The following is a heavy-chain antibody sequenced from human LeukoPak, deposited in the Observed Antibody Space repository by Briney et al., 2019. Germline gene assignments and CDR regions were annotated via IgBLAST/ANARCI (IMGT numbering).Heavy chain of an antibody. V-gene: IGHV1-2*02. D-gene: IGHD6-25*01. CDR1: GYTCSGNH. CDR2: INPNSGGT. J-gene: IGHJ4*02. CDR3: GESPGNGWYFDY. Sequence: ASVTVSFKSSGYTCSGNHMHWVRQAPGQGLEWMGWINPNSGGTNYAPKFQGRVTMTRDKSTNNAYMELSKLATDETAGVYCGESPGNGWYFDYWGRGTLVTASS.